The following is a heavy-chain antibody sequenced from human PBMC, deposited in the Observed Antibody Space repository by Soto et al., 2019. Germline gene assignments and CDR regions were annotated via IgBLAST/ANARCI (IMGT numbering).Heavy chain of an antibody. CDR3: TKPRSSLQWPPFDP. D-gene: IGHD6-19*01. V-gene: IGHV4-39*01. J-gene: IGHJ5*02. CDR2: IYYSGST. CDR1: GGSIRSSSYY. Sequence: SETLSLTCSVSGGSIRSSSYYWGWIRQPPGKGLEWIGSIYYSGSTYYNPSLKSRVTISVDTSKNQFSLKLSSVTAADTAVYYCTKPRSSLQWPPFDPWGQGTLVTVSS.